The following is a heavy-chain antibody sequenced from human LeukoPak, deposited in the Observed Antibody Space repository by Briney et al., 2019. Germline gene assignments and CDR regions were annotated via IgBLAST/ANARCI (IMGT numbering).Heavy chain of an antibody. Sequence: ASVKVSCKVSGYTLTELSMHWVRQAPGKGLEWMGGFDPEDGETIYAQKFQGRVTMTRNTSISTAYMELSSLRSEDTAVYYCARDGNYYDSSGYYYLLDYWGQGTLVTVSS. V-gene: IGHV1-24*01. D-gene: IGHD3-22*01. CDR3: ARDGNYYDSSGYYYLLDY. J-gene: IGHJ4*02. CDR2: FDPEDGET. CDR1: GYTLTELS.